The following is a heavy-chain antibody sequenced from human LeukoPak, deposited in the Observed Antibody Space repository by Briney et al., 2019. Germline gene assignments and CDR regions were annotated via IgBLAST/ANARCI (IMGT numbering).Heavy chain of an antibody. CDR3: ARQSYYYDSSGYYHDY. CDR1: GFTFSSYW. D-gene: IGHD3-22*01. CDR2: INSDGSST. J-gene: IGHJ4*02. Sequence: PGRSLRLSCAASGFTFSSYWMHWVRQAPGKGLVWVSRINSDGSSTTYADSVKGRFTISRDNAKNTLYLQVNSLRAEDTAVYYCARQSYYYDSSGYYHDYWGQGTLVTVSS. V-gene: IGHV3-74*01.